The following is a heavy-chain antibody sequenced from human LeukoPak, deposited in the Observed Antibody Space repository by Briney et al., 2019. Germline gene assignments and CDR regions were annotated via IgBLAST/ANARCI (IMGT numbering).Heavy chain of an antibody. CDR1: GFTFSSYA. Sequence: GGSLRFSCAASGFTFSSYAMSWVRQAPGKGLEWVSAISGSGGSTYYADSVKGRFTISRDNSKNTLYLQMNSLRAEDTAVYYCAKDRRPEYCSSTSCYDYYYGMDVWGQGTTVTVSS. CDR2: ISGSGGST. D-gene: IGHD2-2*01. CDR3: AKDRRPEYCSSTSCYDYYYGMDV. V-gene: IGHV3-23*01. J-gene: IGHJ6*02.